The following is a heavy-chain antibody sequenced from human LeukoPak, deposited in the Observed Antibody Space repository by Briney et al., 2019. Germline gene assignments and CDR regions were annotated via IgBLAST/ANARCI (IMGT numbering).Heavy chain of an antibody. CDR3: ARGVPKRGAFLTGYYYFDY. V-gene: IGHV4-34*01. CDR1: GGSFSGYY. CDR2: INHSGST. Sequence: PSGTLSLTCAVYGGSFSGYYWSWIRQPPGKGLEWIGEINHSGSTNYNPSLKSRVTISVDTSKNQFSLKLSSVTAADTAVYYCARGVPKRGAFLTGYYYFDYWGQGTLVTVSS. J-gene: IGHJ4*02. D-gene: IGHD3-9*01.